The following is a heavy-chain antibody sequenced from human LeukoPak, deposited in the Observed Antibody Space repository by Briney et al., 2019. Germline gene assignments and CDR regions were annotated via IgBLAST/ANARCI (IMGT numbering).Heavy chain of an antibody. D-gene: IGHD6-19*01. V-gene: IGHV4-39*07. J-gene: IGHJ4*02. CDR3: ARGTLYSGWSYYFDY. CDR2: VYYTGST. Sequence: SETLSLTCTVSGGSISSALYHWGWIRQPPGKNLEWLGSVYYTGSTHNNPSLKSRVTISVDTSKNHFSLRLSSVTAADTAVYYCARGTLYSGWSYYFDYWGQGTLVRVSS. CDR1: GGSISSALYH.